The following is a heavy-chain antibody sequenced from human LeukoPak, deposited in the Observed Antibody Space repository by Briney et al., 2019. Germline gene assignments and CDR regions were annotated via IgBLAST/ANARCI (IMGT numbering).Heavy chain of an antibody. CDR2: IIPGGGST. Sequence: GASVNVSCKASGYTFTSKYIHWVRQAPGQGLDWMGMIIPGGGSTTYAQKFRDRVTMTRDASTSTVYMELSGLRSEDTALYYCATAGGIIGFFDFWGRGTLVTVSS. J-gene: IGHJ2*01. CDR3: ATAGGIIGFFDF. V-gene: IGHV1-46*01. CDR1: GYTFTSKY. D-gene: IGHD3-16*02.